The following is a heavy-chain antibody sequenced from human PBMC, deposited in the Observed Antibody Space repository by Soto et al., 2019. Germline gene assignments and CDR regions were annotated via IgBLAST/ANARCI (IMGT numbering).Heavy chain of an antibody. V-gene: IGHV1-3*01. CDR3: ARPLYGSGSYDGGDY. Sequence: ASVKVSCKASGYTFTSYAMHWVRQAPGQRLEWMGWINAGNGNTKYSQKFQGRVTITRDTSASTAYMELSSLRSEDTAVYYCARPLYGSGSYDGGDYWGQGTLVTVSS. CDR1: GYTFTSYA. CDR2: INAGNGNT. J-gene: IGHJ4*02. D-gene: IGHD3-10*01.